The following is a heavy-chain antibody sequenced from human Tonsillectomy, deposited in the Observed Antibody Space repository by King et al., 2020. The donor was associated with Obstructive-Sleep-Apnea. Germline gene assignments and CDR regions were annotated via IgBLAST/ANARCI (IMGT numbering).Heavy chain of an antibody. CDR2: MNPNSGNT. V-gene: IGHV1-8*01. J-gene: IGHJ4*02. D-gene: IGHD3-10*01. CDR1: GYTFTSYE. CDR3: AKGGEFFDY. Sequence: VQLGQSGAEVKKPGASVKVSCKAFGYTFTSYEINWVRQAPGQGLEWVGWMNPNSGNTGYAQKFQGRVTRTRNTSLSTAYMALSGLRSEDTAVYYCAKGGEFFDYWGQGTLVTVSS.